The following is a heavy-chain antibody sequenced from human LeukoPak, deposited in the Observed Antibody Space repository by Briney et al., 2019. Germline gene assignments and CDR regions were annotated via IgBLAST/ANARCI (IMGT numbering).Heavy chain of an antibody. V-gene: IGHV1-2*02. J-gene: IGHJ3*02. CDR2: INPNSGGT. D-gene: IGHD6-13*01. CDR3: ASLRRIAAAVPLAHRPFHAFDI. Sequence: GASVKVSCKASGYTFANFDINWVRQATGQGLEWMGWINPNSGGTNYAQKFQGRVTMTRDTSISTAYMELSRLRSDDTAVYCCASLRRIAAAVPLAHRPFHAFDIWGQGTMVTVSS. CDR1: GYTFANFD.